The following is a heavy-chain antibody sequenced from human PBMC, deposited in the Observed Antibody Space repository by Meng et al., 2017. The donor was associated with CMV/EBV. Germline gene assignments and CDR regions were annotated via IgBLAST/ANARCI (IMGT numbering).Heavy chain of an antibody. CDR1: GGSFSGYY. CDR3: ARGSIAARLGLGD. Sequence: QVQLQQWGAGVLKPSGPLFPTCGDYGGSFSGYYWSWIRQPPGKGLEWIGEINHSGSTNYNPSLKSRVTISVDTSKNQFSLKLSSVTAADTAVYYCARGSIAARLGLGDWGQGTLVTVSS. D-gene: IGHD6-6*01. V-gene: IGHV4-34*01. CDR2: INHSGST. J-gene: IGHJ4*02.